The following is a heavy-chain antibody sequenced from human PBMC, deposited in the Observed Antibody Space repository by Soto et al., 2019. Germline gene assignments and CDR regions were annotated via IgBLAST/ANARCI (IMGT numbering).Heavy chain of an antibody. V-gene: IGHV1-69*12. CDR3: ARPTRYYYDSSGQSAWFDP. J-gene: IGHJ5*02. Sequence: QVQRVQSGAEVKKPGSSVKVSCKASGGTFSSYGISWVRQAPGQGLEWMGGIIPIFGTANYAQKFQGRVTITADESTSTAYMELSSLRSEDTAVYYCARPTRYYYDSSGQSAWFDPWGQGTLVTVSS. CDR1: GGTFSSYG. CDR2: IIPIFGTA. D-gene: IGHD3-22*01.